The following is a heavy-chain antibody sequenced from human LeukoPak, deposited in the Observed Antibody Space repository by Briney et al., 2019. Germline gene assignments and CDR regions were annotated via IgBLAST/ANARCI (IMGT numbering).Heavy chain of an antibody. CDR3: ARTPPGYSYLNWYFDL. CDR1: GFSLSTSGMC. Sequence: SGPTLVNPTQTLTLTCTFSGFSLSTSGMCVSWIRQPPGKALEWLALIDWDDDKYYSTSLNTRPTISKDTSKNQVVLTMTNMDPVDTATYYCARTPPGYSYLNWYFDLWGRGTLVTVSS. D-gene: IGHD5-18*01. J-gene: IGHJ2*01. V-gene: IGHV2-70*01. CDR2: IDWDDDK.